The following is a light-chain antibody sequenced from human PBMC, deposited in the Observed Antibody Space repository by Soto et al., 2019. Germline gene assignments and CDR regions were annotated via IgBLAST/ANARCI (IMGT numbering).Light chain of an antibody. CDR2: DAS. Sequence: DIQMTQSPSTLSASVGDRVTITCRASQSISSWLAWYQQKPGKAPKLLLYDASSLERGVPPRFSGSGSGTEFTPTITSLRPDGFATYSDKQYTSYWPTFGQGTK. V-gene: IGKV1-5*01. CDR3: KQYTSYWPT. J-gene: IGKJ1*01. CDR1: QSISSW.